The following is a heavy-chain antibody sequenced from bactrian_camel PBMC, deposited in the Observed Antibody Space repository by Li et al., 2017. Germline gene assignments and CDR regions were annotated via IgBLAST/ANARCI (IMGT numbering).Heavy chain of an antibody. CDR1: GDTHNPYS. CDR2: IDRDGST. Sequence: HVQLVESGGGSVQAGGSLKLSCAASGDTHNPYSMAWFRQAPGKEREGVAVIDRDGSTAYADSVKGRFTISKDNVNNTLYLEMSNLRADDAAIYYCTADTSRATLATIAQYAAYEGHGTQVTVS. D-gene: IGHD4*01. V-gene: IGHV3S53*01. J-gene: IGHJ4*01.